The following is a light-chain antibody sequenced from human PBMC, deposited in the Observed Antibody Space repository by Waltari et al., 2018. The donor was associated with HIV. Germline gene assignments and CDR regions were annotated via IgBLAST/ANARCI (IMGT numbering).Light chain of an antibody. CDR3: MQNSHWPRT. CDR1: RSLVARDGDTY. V-gene: IGKV2-30*01. Sequence: DVVLTQSPVSLPVTLGQPAVMTCRSDRSLVARDGDTYLHWFQQIAGQAPRRLFHKVFRRDSGVPDRFSASGSGSNFTLKISRVEAEDVALYYCMQNSHWPRTFGPGTKAEI. CDR2: KVF. J-gene: IGKJ1*01.